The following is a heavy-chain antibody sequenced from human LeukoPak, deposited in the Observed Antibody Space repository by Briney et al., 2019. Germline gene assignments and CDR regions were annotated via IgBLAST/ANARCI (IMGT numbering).Heavy chain of an antibody. V-gene: IGHV3-11*05. Sequence: PGGSLRLSCAASGFTFSDNYMSWIRQAPGKGLEWVSYISSSSSYTNYADSVKGRFTISRDNAKNSLYLKMNSLRAEDTAVYYCARDARSWFDPWGQGTLVTVSS. J-gene: IGHJ5*02. CDR1: GFTFSDNY. CDR2: ISSSSSYT. CDR3: ARDARSWFDP.